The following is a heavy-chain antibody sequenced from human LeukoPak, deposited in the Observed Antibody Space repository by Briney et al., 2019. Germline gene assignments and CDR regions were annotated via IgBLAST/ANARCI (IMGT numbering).Heavy chain of an antibody. CDR1: GYTFTSYY. V-gene: IGHV1-46*01. CDR2: INRSGGST. Sequence: ASVKVSCQASGYTFTSYYMHWVRQAPAQALEWMGIINRSGGSTSYAQKFQGRVTMTRDTSTSTVYMELSSLRSEDTAVYYCARASDYGDYLDYWGQGTLVTVSS. J-gene: IGHJ4*02. D-gene: IGHD4-17*01. CDR3: ARASDYGDYLDY.